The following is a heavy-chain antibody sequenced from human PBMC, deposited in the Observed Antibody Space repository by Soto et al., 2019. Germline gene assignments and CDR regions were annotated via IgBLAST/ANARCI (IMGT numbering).Heavy chain of an antibody. D-gene: IGHD3-3*01. Sequence: QVQLVQSGAEVKKPGSSVKVSCKASGGTFSSYAISWVRQAPGQGLEWMGGIIPIFGTANYAQKFQGRVTITADESTSTAYMGLSSLRSEDTAVYYCARDPTSYYDFWGGTNWFDPWGQGTLVTVSS. J-gene: IGHJ5*02. CDR3: ARDPTSYYDFWGGTNWFDP. CDR1: GGTFSSYA. CDR2: IIPIFGTA. V-gene: IGHV1-69*12.